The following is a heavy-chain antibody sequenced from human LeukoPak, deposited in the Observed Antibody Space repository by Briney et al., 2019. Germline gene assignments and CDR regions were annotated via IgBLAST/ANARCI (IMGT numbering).Heavy chain of an antibody. CDR1: GFTFSSYA. D-gene: IGHD3-10*01. J-gene: IGHJ5*02. CDR3: AGEVYGSGSYYNFRFDP. CDR2: ISYDGSNK. Sequence: GGSLRLSCAASGFTFSSYAMHWVRQAPGKGLEWVAVISYDGSNKYYADSVKGRFTISRDNSKNTLYLRMNSLRAEDTAVYYCAGEVYGSGSYYNFRFDPWGQGTLVTVSS. V-gene: IGHV3-30*04.